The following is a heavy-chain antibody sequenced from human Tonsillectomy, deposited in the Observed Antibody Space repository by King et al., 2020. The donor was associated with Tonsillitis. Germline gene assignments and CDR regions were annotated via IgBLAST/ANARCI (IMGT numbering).Heavy chain of an antibody. J-gene: IGHJ5*02. D-gene: IGHD6-19*01. V-gene: IGHV3-33*01. CDR3: ARGPSSGWFGI. CDR2: IWYDGSNK. Sequence: VQLVESGGGVVQPGRSLRLSCAASGFSFSSYGIHWVRQAPGKGLEWVAVIWYDGSNKYYADSVKGRFTISRDKSKNTLYLQMNSLRAEDTGVYYCARGPSSGWFGIWGQGTLVTVSS. CDR1: GFSFSSYG.